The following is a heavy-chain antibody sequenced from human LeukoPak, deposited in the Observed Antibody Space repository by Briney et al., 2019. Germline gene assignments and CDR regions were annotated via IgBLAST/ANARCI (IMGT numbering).Heavy chain of an antibody. D-gene: IGHD1-26*01. J-gene: IGHJ4*02. CDR3: AKDEGLVGATSDY. CDR2: ISGGGGST. Sequence: GGSLRLSCAASGFTFDNYAMSWVRQAPGKGLEWVSSISGGGGSTYYADSVKGRFTISRGNSKNTLFLQMNSLKAEDTAIYYCAKDEGLVGATSDYWGQGSLVTVSS. CDR1: GFTFDNYA. V-gene: IGHV3-23*01.